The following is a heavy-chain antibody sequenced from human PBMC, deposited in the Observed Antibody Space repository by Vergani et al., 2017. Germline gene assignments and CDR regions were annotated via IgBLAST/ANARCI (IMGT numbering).Heavy chain of an antibody. CDR2: IYYSGSP. D-gene: IGHD3-16*01. Sequence: QVQLQESGPGLVKPSQTLSLTCTVSGGSISSGGYFWSWIRQHPGKGLEWIGYIYYSGSPSYTPSLKSRVTISVDTSKNQFSLNLSSVTAADTAVYYCARDLRGNFDYWGQGTLVTVSS. CDR3: ARDLRGNFDY. J-gene: IGHJ4*02. CDR1: GGSISSGGYF. V-gene: IGHV4-31*03.